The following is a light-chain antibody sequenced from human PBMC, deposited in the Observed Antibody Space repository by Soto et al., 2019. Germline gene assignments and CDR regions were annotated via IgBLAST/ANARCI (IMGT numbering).Light chain of an antibody. Sequence: EIGMTQSPATLSVSPGESVTLAYRARHRVFRSPAWYHQKPGQAPRHLIYGAATRATGIPARFSGSGSGTDFTLTTSSLQSEAVAVYYCQQYHTWPAFGRGTRVEIK. CDR3: QQYHTWPA. J-gene: IGKJ4*02. V-gene: IGKV3-15*01. CDR2: GAA. CDR1: HRVFRS.